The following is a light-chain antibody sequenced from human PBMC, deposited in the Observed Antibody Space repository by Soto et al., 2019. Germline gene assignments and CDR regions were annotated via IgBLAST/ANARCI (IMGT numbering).Light chain of an antibody. J-gene: IGLJ1*01. CDR1: SSNIGAGYD. Sequence: QSVLTQPPSVSGAPGQRVTISCTGSSSNIGAGYDVHWYQQLPGTAPKLLIYGNSNRPSGVPDRFSRSKSGTSASLAITGLQAEDEADYYCQSYDSSLSGAWVFGTGTKLTVL. V-gene: IGLV1-40*01. CDR2: GNS. CDR3: QSYDSSLSGAWV.